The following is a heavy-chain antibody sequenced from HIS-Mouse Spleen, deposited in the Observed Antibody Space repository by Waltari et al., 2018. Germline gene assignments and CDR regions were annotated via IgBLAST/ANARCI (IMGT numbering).Heavy chain of an antibody. CDR2: ISSSSIYI. V-gene: IGHV3-21*01. CDR3: ARRLLTGDAFDI. D-gene: IGHD7-27*01. Sequence: EVQLVQSGGGLVKPGGAVRLSGAASGFTFSSYSMNWVRQAPGKGLEWVSSISSSSIYIYYADSVTGRFTISRDNAKNSLYLQMNSLRAEDTAVYYCARRLLTGDAFDIWGQGTMVTVSS. J-gene: IGHJ3*02. CDR1: GFTFSSYS.